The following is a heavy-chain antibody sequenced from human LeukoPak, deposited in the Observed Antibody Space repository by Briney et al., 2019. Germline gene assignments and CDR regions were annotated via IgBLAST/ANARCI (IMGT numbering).Heavy chain of an antibody. V-gene: IGHV3-23*01. D-gene: IGHD3-10*01. CDR2: ISGSGGST. Sequence: GGSLRLSCAASGFTFSSYAMSWVRQAPGKGLERVSAISGSGGSTYYADSVKGRFTISRDNSKNTLYLQMNSLRAEDTAVYYCAKVDVTMVRGVIMGYYFDYWGQGTLVTVSS. CDR3: AKVDVTMVRGVIMGYYFDY. J-gene: IGHJ4*02. CDR1: GFTFSSYA.